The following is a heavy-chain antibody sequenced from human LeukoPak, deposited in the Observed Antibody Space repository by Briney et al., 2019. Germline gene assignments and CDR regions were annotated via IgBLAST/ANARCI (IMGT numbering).Heavy chain of an antibody. CDR2: MNPNSGDT. D-gene: IGHD1-26*01. CDR3: ARGRPLSGDRYDY. Sequence: ASVKVSCKASGYTFTSYDINWARQATGQGLEWMGWMNPNSGDTGYAQKFQGRVTMTRNTSISTAYMELSSLRSEDTAVYYCARGRPLSGDRYDYWGQGTLVTVSS. V-gene: IGHV1-8*01. CDR1: GYTFTSYD. J-gene: IGHJ4*02.